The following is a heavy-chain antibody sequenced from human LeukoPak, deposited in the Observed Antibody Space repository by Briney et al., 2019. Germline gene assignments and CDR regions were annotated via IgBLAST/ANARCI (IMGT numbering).Heavy chain of an antibody. V-gene: IGHV1-46*01. CDR1: GHTFTSYY. D-gene: IGHD3-10*01. Sequence: VASVKVSCKASGHTFTSYYMHWVRQAPGQGLEWMGIINPSGGSTSYAQKFQGRVTMTRDTSTSTVYMELSSLRSEDTAVYYCARPYNWNLIPMVRGVTDNAFDIWGQGTMVTVSS. CDR2: INPSGGST. CDR3: ARPYNWNLIPMVRGVTDNAFDI. J-gene: IGHJ3*02.